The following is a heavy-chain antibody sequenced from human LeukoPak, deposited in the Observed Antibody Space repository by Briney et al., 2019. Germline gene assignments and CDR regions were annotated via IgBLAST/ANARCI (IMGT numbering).Heavy chain of an antibody. CDR3: ARGRLVWVAAADPNDDFDF. CDR2: IYNGGST. V-gene: IGHV4-34*01. Sequence: PSETLSLTCAASGGSFSGYYWSWIRQPPGKGLEWISEIYNGGSTNYNPSLKSRVTISVDTSKNQFSLQLNSVTAEDTAVYYCARGRLVWVAAADPNDDFDFGGQGNLVTVSS. J-gene: IGHJ4*02. CDR1: GGSFSGYY. D-gene: IGHD6-13*01.